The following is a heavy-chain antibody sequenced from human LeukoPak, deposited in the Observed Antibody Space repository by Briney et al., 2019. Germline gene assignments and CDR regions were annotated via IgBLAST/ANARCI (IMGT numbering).Heavy chain of an antibody. CDR3: ARVYSGYSSREFVY. J-gene: IGHJ4*02. Sequence: PSETLSLTCTVSGGSISSYYWSWIRQPPGKGLEWIGYIYYGGSADYNPSLKSRGTISVAKYKNQFSLKLSSATGADTAVHYFARVYSGYSSREFVYWGQGTLVTVSS. V-gene: IGHV4-59*01. CDR1: GGSISSYY. D-gene: IGHD6-13*01. CDR2: IYYGGSA.